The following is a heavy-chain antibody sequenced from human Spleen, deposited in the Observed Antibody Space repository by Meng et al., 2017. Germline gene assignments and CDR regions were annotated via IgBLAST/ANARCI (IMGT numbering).Heavy chain of an antibody. J-gene: IGHJ4*02. CDR3: IWNDLGDY. D-gene: IGHD1-1*01. CDR1: GFTFSNAW. Sequence: EVALGGLGGGLVQPGGSLRLSCVGSGFTFSNAWMSWVRQAPGKGLEWVGRIKNKTDGETTDYASPVKGRFIISRDDSKNTLFLQMSSLQTDDTALYYCIWNDLGDYWGQGTLVTVSS. V-gene: IGHV3-15*01. CDR2: IKNKTDGETT.